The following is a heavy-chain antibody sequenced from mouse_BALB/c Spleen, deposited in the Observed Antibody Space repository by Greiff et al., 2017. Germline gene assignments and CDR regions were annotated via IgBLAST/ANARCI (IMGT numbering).Heavy chain of an antibody. D-gene: IGHD1-2*01. CDR3: ARGHYYGYDY. V-gene: IGHV5-9-4*01. CDR2: ISSGGSYT. CDR1: GFTFSSYA. Sequence: EVKVVESGGGLVKPGGSLKLSCAASGFTFSSYAMSWVRQSPEKRLEWVAEISSGGSYTYYPDTVTGRFTISRDNAKNTLYLEMSSLRSEDTAMYYCARGHYYGYDYWGQGTTLTVSS. J-gene: IGHJ2*01.